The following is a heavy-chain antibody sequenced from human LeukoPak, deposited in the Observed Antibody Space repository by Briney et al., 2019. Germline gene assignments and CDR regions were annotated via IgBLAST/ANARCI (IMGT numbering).Heavy chain of an antibody. D-gene: IGHD3-10*01. CDR2: IYYSGST. J-gene: IGHJ6*04. V-gene: IGHV4-59*01. CDR3: AGDYGITMVRGAPPPYYYYGMDV. CDR1: GGSISSYY. Sequence: SETLSLTCTVSGGSISSYYWSWIRQPPGKGLEWIGYIYYSGSTNYNPSLKSRVTISVDTSKNQFSLKLSSVTAADTAVYYCAGDYGITMVRGAPPPYYYYGMDVWGKGTTVTVSS.